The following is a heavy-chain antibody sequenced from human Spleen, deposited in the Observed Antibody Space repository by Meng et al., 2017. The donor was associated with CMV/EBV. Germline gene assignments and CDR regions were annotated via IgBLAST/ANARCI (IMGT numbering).Heavy chain of an antibody. D-gene: IGHD5-18*01. J-gene: IGHJ6*02. CDR1: GFTVSSSY. CDR2: ISSTNKYI. CDR3: ARSRAIQLDAMAV. Sequence: GESLKISCAVSGFTVSSSYMTWVRQAPGKGLEWVSSISSTNKYIHYADSVKGRFPITRDLAKNSLYLQMNSLRAEDAAVYYCARSRAIQLDAMAVWGQGTTVTVSS. V-gene: IGHV3-21*01.